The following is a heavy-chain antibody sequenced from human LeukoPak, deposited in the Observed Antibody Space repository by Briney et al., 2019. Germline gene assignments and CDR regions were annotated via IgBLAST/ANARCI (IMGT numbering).Heavy chain of an antibody. D-gene: IGHD1-14*01. J-gene: IGHJ6*02. Sequence: SLKVSCKASVGTFSSYAISWVRQAPGQGLEWMGRIIPIFGIANYAQKFQGRVTITADKSSSTAYMELSSLSSEDTAVYYCARERYPILDYYYYGMDAWGQGSTVTVSS. CDR2: IIPIFGIA. V-gene: IGHV1-69*04. CDR3: ARERYPILDYYYYGMDA. CDR1: VGTFSSYA.